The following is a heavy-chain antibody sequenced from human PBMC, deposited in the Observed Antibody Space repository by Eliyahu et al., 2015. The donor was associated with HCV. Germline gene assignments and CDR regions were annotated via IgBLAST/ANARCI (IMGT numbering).Heavy chain of an antibody. Sequence: EVXMLESGGGLVPPGGSLXLSCAXSGLSFXTXAMKWVRQAPAKGLEWVSGXSGSGDTTNYADSVKGRFTISRDNSKNTLYLEMNSLRVEDTAIYYCATWRGHWGQGTLVTVPS. CDR3: ATWRGH. D-gene: IGHD3-3*01. CDR2: XSGSGDTT. V-gene: IGHV3-23*01. CDR1: GLSFXTXA. J-gene: IGHJ4*02.